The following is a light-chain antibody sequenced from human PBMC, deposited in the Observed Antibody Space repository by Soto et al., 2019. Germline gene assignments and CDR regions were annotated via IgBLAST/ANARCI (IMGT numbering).Light chain of an antibody. J-gene: IGKJ2*01. CDR3: QQYNSYSYP. V-gene: IGKV1-5*01. CDR1: QSFSNW. Sequence: DIQMTQSPSTLSASVGDRVSITCLASQSFSNWLAWYQQKPGKAPKLLIYDVSRLENGVPSRFSGSGSGTEFTLTSSRLQPDYSSIYYWQQYNSYSYPFGQGTKLAI. CDR2: DVS.